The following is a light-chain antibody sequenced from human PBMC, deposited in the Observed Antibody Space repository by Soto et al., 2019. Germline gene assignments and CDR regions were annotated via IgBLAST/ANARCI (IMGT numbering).Light chain of an antibody. J-gene: IGKJ1*01. V-gene: IGKV3-20*01. CDR3: QQYGSSPKT. Sequence: EIVLTPSPGTLSLSPGERATLNCRASQSVSSSYLAWYQQKPGQAPRLLIYGASSRATGIPDRFSGSGSGTDFTLTISRLEPEDFAVYYCQQYGSSPKTFGQGTKVDIK. CDR1: QSVSSSY. CDR2: GAS.